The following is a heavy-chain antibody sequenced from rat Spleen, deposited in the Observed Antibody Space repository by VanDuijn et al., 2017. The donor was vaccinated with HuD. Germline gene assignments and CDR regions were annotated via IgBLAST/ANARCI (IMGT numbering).Heavy chain of an antibody. Sequence: QVQLKESGPGLVQPSQTLSLTCTVSGFSLTSNTIHWVRQPPGKGLEWMGGIWGDGSTDYNSALKSRLSISRDTSKSQVFLKMNSLQSDDTAIYYCARAIAADYVMAAWGQGASVTVSS. D-gene: IGHD1-2*01. V-gene: IGHV2-1*01. J-gene: IGHJ4*01. CDR1: GFSLTSNT. CDR3: ARAIAADYVMAA. CDR2: IWGDGST.